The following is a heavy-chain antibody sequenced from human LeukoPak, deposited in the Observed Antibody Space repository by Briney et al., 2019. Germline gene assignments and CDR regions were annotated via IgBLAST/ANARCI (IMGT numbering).Heavy chain of an antibody. CDR2: IYYSGST. CDR1: GGSISSYY. V-gene: IGHV4-59*01. D-gene: IGHD3-22*01. CDR3: ASMLNYDSSGYYGDAFDI. J-gene: IGHJ3*02. Sequence: SETLSLTCTVSGGSISSYYWSWIRQPPGKGLEWIGYIYYSGSTNYNPSLKSRVTISVDTSKNQFSLKLSSVTAADTAVYYCASMLNYDSSGYYGDAFDIWGQGTMVTVSS.